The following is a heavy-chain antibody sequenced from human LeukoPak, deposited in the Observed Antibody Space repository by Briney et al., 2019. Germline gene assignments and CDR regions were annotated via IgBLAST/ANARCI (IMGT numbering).Heavy chain of an antibody. V-gene: IGHV3-30*03. J-gene: IGHJ4*02. CDR1: GFTFSSYG. CDR2: ISYDGSNK. CDR3: AMRYGDYVVN. D-gene: IGHD4-17*01. Sequence: PGWSLRLSCAASGFTFSSYGMHWVRQAPGKGLEWVAVISYDGSNKYYADSVKGRFTISRDNSKNTLYLQMNSLRAEDTAVYYCAMRYGDYVVNWGQGTLVTVSS.